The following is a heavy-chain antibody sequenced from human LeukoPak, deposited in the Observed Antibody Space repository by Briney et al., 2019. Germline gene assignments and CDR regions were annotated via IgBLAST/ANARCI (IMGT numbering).Heavy chain of an antibody. CDR1: GGSISSYY. V-gene: IGHV4-59*01. J-gene: IGHJ5*02. Sequence: KPSETLSLTCTVSGGSISSYYWSWIRQPPGKGLEWIGYIYYSGSTSYNPSLKSRVTISVDTSKNQFSLKLSSVTAADTAVYYCARGGGGDLNLWGQGTLVTVSS. CDR3: ARGGGGDLNL. D-gene: IGHD2-21*02. CDR2: IYYSGST.